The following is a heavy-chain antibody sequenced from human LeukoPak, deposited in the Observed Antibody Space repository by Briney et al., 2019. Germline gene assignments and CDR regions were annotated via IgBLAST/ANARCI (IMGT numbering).Heavy chain of an antibody. V-gene: IGHV1-2*04. D-gene: IGHD1-14*01. J-gene: IGHJ4*02. CDR3: ATSATTRGFDY. CDR2: INPNSGDT. CDR1: GYPFTVWY. Sequence: ASVKVSCKTSGYPFTVWYIDWVRQAPGQGLEWMGRINPNSGDTDYAQKFQDLVTMTTDPSISTAYMEISSLSSVDTAIYYCATSATTRGFDYWGQGTLVTVSA.